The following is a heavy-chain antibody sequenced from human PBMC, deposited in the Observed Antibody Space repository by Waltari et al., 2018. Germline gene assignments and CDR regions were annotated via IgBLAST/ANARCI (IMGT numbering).Heavy chain of an antibody. J-gene: IGHJ6*02. CDR3: ARDRGLYGMDV. CDR1: GFTFSSYD. Sequence: EVQLVESGGGLVQPGGSLRLSCAASGFTFSSYDRPWVRQATGKGLEWVSAIGTAGDTYYPGSVKGRFTISRENAKNSLYLQMNSLRAGDTAGYYCARDRGLYGMDVWGQGTTVTVSS. V-gene: IGHV3-13*01. CDR2: IGTAGDT.